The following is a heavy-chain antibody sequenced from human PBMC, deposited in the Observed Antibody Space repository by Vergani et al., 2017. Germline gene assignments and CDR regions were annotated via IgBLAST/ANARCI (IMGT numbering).Heavy chain of an antibody. CDR2: ISAYNGNT. D-gene: IGHD3-10*01. CDR3: ARAGAGDYYGSGSYYNDY. CDR1: GYTFTSYG. Sequence: QVQLVQSGAEVKKPGASVKVSCKASGYTFTSYGISWVRQAPGQGLEWMGWISAYNGNTNYAQKLQGRVIMTTDTSTSTAYMELRSLRSDDTAVYYCARAGAGDYYGSGSYYNDYWGQGTLVTVSS. J-gene: IGHJ4*02. V-gene: IGHV1-18*01.